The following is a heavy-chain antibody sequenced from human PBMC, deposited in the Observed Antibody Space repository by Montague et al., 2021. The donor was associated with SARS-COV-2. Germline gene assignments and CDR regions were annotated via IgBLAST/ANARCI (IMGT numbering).Heavy chain of an antibody. J-gene: IGHJ4*02. Sequence: SETLSLTCAVYDGSFSDYSWTWIRQPPGKGLEWIGEINHRGSTNYNPSLKSRVTISVDTSKNQFSLKMTSVTAADTAVYYCARGRQHINMVVVVVTGGEYYMDXWGQGTLVAVSS. CDR3: ARGRQHINMVVVVVTGGEYYMDX. CDR1: DGSFSDYS. CDR2: INHRGST. V-gene: IGHV4-34*01. D-gene: IGHD3-22*01.